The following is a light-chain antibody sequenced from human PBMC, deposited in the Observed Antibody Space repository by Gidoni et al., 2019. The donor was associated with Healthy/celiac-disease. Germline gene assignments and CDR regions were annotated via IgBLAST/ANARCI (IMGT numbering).Light chain of an antibody. CDR2: AAS. CDR3: QQSYSTPQT. CDR1: QSISSY. J-gene: IGKJ3*01. V-gene: IGKV1-39*01. Sequence: DIPMTQSPSSLSASVGDRVTITFRASQSISSYLNWYQQKPGKAPKLLIYAASSLQSGVPSRFSGSGSGTDFTLTISSLQPEDFATYYCQQSYSTPQTFGPGTKVDIK.